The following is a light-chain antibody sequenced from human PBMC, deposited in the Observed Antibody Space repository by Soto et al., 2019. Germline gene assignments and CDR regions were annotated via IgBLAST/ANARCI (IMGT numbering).Light chain of an antibody. Sequence: EIVLTQSPAILSMSPGERATLSCRASQSVSSYFAWYQQKPGQAPRLLIYDASNRATGVPARFSGSGSGTDVTLTISSLEPEDFAVYYCQQRRDWPVTFGQGTKVEIK. CDR3: QQRRDWPVT. V-gene: IGKV3-11*01. CDR2: DAS. J-gene: IGKJ1*01. CDR1: QSVSSY.